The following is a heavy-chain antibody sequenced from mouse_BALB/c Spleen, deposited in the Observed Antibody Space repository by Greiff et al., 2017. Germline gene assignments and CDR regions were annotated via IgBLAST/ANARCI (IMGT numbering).Heavy chain of an antibody. V-gene: IGHV3-6*02. CDR2: ISYDGSN. D-gene: IGHD1-2*01. J-gene: IGHJ2*01. CDR1: GYSITSGYY. CDR3: ARDRTTAVDY. Sequence: EVQLQQSGPGLVKPSQSLSLTCSVTGYSITSGYYWNWIRQFPGNKLEWMGYISYDGSNNYNPSLKNRISITRDTSKNQFFLKLNSVTTEDTATYYCARDRTTAVDYWGQGTTLTVSS.